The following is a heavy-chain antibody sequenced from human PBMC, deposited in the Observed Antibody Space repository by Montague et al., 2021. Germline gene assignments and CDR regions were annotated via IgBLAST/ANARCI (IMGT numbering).Heavy chain of an antibody. CDR3: ASRLGIGAPFDY. J-gene: IGHJ4*02. CDR2: IYDSGTT. CDR1: GGSISDFY. Sequence: SETLSLTCTVSGGSISDFYWSWIRQSPEKGLEWIGYIYDSGTTNYNPSLKSRVTISADTSMNQFSLNLRSVTAADTAVYFCASRLGIGAPFDYWGQGTLVTVSS. D-gene: IGHD7-27*01. V-gene: IGHV4-59*08.